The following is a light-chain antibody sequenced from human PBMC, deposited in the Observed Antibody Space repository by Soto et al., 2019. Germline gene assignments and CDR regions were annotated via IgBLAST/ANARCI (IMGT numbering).Light chain of an antibody. J-gene: IGKJ1*01. CDR1: QSVSSSY. V-gene: IGKV3-20*01. CDR2: GSS. Sequence: EIVLTQSPGTLSLSPGERATLSCRASQSVSSSYFSWYQQTPGQPPSLLIYGSSSRATGIPGWFSGGGCGTDCLLSISLLEPENFAVYCWQHHGSSPPWTFGQGTKVEIK. CDR3: QHHGSSPPWT.